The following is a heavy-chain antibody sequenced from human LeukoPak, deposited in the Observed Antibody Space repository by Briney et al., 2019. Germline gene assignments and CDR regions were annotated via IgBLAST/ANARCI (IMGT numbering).Heavy chain of an antibody. CDR1: GFSFSNLV. D-gene: IGHD3-3*01. CDR3: AKGGKRIFGVVIDY. Sequence: GGSLRLSCAASGFSFSNLVMNWVRQVPGKGLEWVSGVTGDSSSTYYAVSMKGRFSISRDNSKNTLYLQMKNLRAEDTAVYYCAKGGKRIFGVVIDYRGQGTPVTVS. CDR2: VTGDSSST. J-gene: IGHJ4*02. V-gene: IGHV3-23*01.